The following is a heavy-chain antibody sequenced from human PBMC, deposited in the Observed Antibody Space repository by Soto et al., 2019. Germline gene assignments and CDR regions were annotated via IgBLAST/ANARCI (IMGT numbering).Heavy chain of an antibody. V-gene: IGHV4-59*11. CDR1: GGSISNHY. J-gene: IGHJ4*02. CDR2: IYYNGNT. CDR3: TRANWYSEY. D-gene: IGHD7-27*01. Sequence: QVQLQESGPGLVKPSETLSLTCSVSGGSISNHYWSWIRQPPGKGLEWIGYIYYNGNTNYNPSLKSRVTMSVDTSRNHISLKLTTVTAADTAVYYCTRANWYSEYWGQGTLVTV.